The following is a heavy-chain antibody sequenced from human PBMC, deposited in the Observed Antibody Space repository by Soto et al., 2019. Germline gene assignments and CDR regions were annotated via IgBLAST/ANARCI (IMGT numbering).Heavy chain of an antibody. CDR2: ISPYTGDT. J-gene: IGHJ6*02. D-gene: IGHD3-16*01. CDR3: AMLDNYVTPTPQDV. Sequence: QVQLVQSGDEMKKPGASVRVSCKACGYIFVNYGIAWVRPAPGQGLEWMGWISPYTGDTHSASKVQGRLTMTTDTSTSTAYMDLGSLTSVDTAVYYCAMLDNYVTPTPQDVWGQGTTVTVSS. CDR1: GYIFVNYG. V-gene: IGHV1-18*01.